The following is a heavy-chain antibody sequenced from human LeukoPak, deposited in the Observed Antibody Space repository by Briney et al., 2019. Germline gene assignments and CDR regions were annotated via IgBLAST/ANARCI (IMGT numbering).Heavy chain of an antibody. CDR1: GGSFSGYY. Sequence: SETLSLTCAVYGGSFSGYYWGWIRQPPGKGLEWIGSIYYSGSTYYNPSLKSRVTISVDTSKNQFSLKLSSVTAADTAVYYCARRVTDYYGSGSYYKAYYYMDVWGKGTTVTVSS. J-gene: IGHJ6*03. CDR3: ARRVTDYYGSGSYYKAYYYMDV. D-gene: IGHD3-10*01. V-gene: IGHV4-39*01. CDR2: IYYSGST.